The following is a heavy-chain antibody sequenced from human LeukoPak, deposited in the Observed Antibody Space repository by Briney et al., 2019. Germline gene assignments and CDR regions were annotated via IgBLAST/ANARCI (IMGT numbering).Heavy chain of an antibody. CDR1: GGSITSHY. J-gene: IGHJ3*02. V-gene: IGHV4-59*08. Sequence: PSETLSLTCTVSGGSITSHYWSWIRQPPGKGLEWIGSIYHDGSTYYNPSLKSRVAISVDTSDNLFSLNLTSVTAADTAMYFCARTSRSGRAGGPFDIWGLGTMVTVSS. CDR3: ARTSRSGRAGGPFDI. D-gene: IGHD1-26*01. CDR2: IYHDGST.